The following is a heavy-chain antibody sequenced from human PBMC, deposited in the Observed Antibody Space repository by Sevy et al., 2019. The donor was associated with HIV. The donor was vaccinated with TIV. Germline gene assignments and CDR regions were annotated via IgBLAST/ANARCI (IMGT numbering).Heavy chain of an antibody. Sequence: GGYLRLCCAASGFPFNDHAMHWVRQVPGKGLEWVSGISWNSRNIGYADSVRGRFTMSRDNARHFVYLEMNSLRPEATAFYYCAKDINRGCDGVNCYSYYYYFYGLDVWGQGTTVTVSS. CDR1: GFPFNDHA. V-gene: IGHV3-9*01. CDR3: AKDINRGCDGVNCYSYYYYFYGLDV. CDR2: ISWNSRNI. J-gene: IGHJ6*02. D-gene: IGHD2-21*01.